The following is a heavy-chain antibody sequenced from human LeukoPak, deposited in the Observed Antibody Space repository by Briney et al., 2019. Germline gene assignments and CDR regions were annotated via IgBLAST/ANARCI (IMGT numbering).Heavy chain of an antibody. J-gene: IGHJ4*02. CDR3: ARALPFTIFGVVSLFDY. Sequence: ASVKVSCKASGYTFTSYAMNWVRQAPGQGLEWMGWINTNTGNPTYAQGFTGRFVFSLDISVSTAYLQISSLKAEDTAVYYCARALPFTIFGVVSLFDYWGQGTLVTVSS. V-gene: IGHV7-4-1*02. CDR2: INTNTGNP. D-gene: IGHD3-3*01. CDR1: GYTFTSYA.